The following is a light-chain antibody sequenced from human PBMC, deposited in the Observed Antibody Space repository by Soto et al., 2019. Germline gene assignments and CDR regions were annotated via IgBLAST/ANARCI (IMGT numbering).Light chain of an antibody. CDR3: AAWDDSLNVVL. CDR1: TSNIGNNA. V-gene: IGLV1-36*01. J-gene: IGLJ2*01. CDR2: FDD. Sequence: QSVLTQPPSVSGAPRQRVSISCSGATSNIGNNAVNWYQQLPGKAPKLLIYFDDLMPSGVSDRFSGSKSGTSASLAISGLQSEDEADYYCAAWDDSLNVVLFGGGTKRTVL.